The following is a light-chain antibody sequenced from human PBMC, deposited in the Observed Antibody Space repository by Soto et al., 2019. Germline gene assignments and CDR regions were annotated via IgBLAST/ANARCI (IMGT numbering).Light chain of an antibody. CDR2: KAS. CDR3: QQYDTYGT. CDR1: QSISTW. J-gene: IGKJ1*01. Sequence: DIQMTQSPSTLSASVGDRVTITCRASQSISTWLAWYQQMPGKAPKLLIYKASRLETGVPSRFSGSGSGTEFSLTFISLQPDDLETNYGQQYDTYGTFGQGTKVDIK. V-gene: IGKV1-5*03.